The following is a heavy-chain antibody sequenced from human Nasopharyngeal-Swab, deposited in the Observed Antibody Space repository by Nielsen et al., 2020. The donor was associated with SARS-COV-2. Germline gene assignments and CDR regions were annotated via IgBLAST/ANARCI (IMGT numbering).Heavy chain of an antibody. J-gene: IGHJ4*02. CDR2: IYPGDSDT. CDR1: GYSFPSYW. D-gene: IGHD2-21*02. Sequence: GESLKISCKGSGYSFPSYWIGWVRQMPGKGLEWMGIIYPGDSDTRYSPSFQGQVTISADKSISTAYLQWSSLKASDTAMYYCARQRSRSVVTVDYWGQGTLVTVSS. V-gene: IGHV5-51*01. CDR3: ARQRSRSVVTVDY.